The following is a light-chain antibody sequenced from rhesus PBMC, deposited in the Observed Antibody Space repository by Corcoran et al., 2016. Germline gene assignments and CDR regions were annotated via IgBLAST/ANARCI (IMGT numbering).Light chain of an antibody. J-gene: IGKJ1*01. Sequence: DIQMTQSPSSLSASVGDTVTITCRASQSVSSWLAWYQQKPGKAPELLIYRDSSLQTGVPSRFSGSGSGTDFTLTISSLQSEDFATYYWQQYSSSPPWTFGQGTKVEFK. CDR3: QQYSSSPPWT. V-gene: IGKV1-22*01. CDR2: RDS. CDR1: QSVSSW.